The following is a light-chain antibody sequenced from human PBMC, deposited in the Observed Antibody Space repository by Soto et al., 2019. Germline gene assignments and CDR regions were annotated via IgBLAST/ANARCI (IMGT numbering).Light chain of an antibody. CDR1: QSISTS. CDR3: QQYYLYSYT. J-gene: IGKJ2*01. V-gene: IGKV1-5*01. Sequence: DIQMTQPSTLSASVGDRVTLHCRASQSISTSVAWYQQKPGKAPKVLIYHASNLESGVPSRFSGGGSGTEFTLTISSLQPDDFATYYCQQYYLYSYTFGQGTKLDIK. CDR2: HAS.